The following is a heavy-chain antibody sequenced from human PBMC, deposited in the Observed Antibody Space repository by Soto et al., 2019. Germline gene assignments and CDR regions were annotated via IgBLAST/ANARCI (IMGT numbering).Heavy chain of an antibody. J-gene: IGHJ5*02. V-gene: IGHV1-24*01. Sequence: QVQLVQSGAEVKKPGASVKVSCKVSGYTLTELSMHWVRQAPGKGLEWMGGFDPEDGETIYAQKFQGRVTMTEDTSTDTAYMELSSLRSEDTAVYYCATGRYCSGGSCGYSAWFDPWGQGTLVTVSS. CDR2: FDPEDGET. D-gene: IGHD2-15*01. CDR3: ATGRYCSGGSCGYSAWFDP. CDR1: GYTLTELS.